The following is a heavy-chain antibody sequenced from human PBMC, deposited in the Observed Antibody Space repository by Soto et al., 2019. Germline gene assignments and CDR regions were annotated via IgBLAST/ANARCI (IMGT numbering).Heavy chain of an antibody. Sequence: SETLSLTCTVSGGSISSSSYYWGWIRQPPGKGLEWIGSIYYSGSTYYNPSLKSRVTISVDTSKNQFSLKLSSVTAADTAVYYCASLYIVEATTFDYWGQGTLVTVSS. CDR3: ASLYIVEATTFDY. CDR1: GGSISSSSYY. CDR2: IYYSGST. V-gene: IGHV4-39*01. J-gene: IGHJ4*02. D-gene: IGHD1-26*01.